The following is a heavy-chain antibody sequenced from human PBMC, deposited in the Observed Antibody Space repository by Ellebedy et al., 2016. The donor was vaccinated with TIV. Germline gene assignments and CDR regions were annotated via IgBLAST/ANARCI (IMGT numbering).Heavy chain of an antibody. CDR1: GYVFTAYY. CDR3: ARVLRATSGMDV. Sequence: ASVKVSCKTSGYVFTAYYIHWVQQAPGQGLEWMGWINPDSGGTNLPQKFQGRVTMTRDTSVNTAYMELTRLRSDDTAVYYCARVLRATSGMDVWGQGTTVIVS. J-gene: IGHJ6*02. CDR2: INPDSGGT. V-gene: IGHV1-2*02. D-gene: IGHD4/OR15-4a*01.